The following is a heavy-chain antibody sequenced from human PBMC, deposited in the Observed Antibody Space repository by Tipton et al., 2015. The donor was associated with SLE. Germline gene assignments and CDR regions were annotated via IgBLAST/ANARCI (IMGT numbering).Heavy chain of an antibody. CDR2: MSPKYDKT. CDR1: GYTFTTYG. V-gene: IGHV1-8*02. Sequence: QSGPEVKKAGASVKVSCKASGYTFTTYGISWVRQAPGQGLEWMGWMSPKYDKTGYAQKFQGRVTMTSDTSISTAYMELSSLTSEDTAVYYCARGVDAGVDYWGQGTLVTVSS. J-gene: IGHJ4*02. D-gene: IGHD7-27*01. CDR3: ARGVDAGVDY.